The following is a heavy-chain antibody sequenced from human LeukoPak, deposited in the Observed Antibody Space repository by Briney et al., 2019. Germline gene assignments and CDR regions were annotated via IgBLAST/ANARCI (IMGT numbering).Heavy chain of an antibody. CDR1: GFTVSSNY. V-gene: IGHV3-53*01. Sequence: PGGSLRLSCAASGFTVSSNYMSWVRQAPGKGLEWVSVIYSGGSTYYADSVKGRFTISRDNSKNTLYLQMNSLRAEDTAVYYCARVSQQLVRGAFDIWGQGTMVTVSS. CDR2: IYSGGST. J-gene: IGHJ3*02. CDR3: ARVSQQLVRGAFDI. D-gene: IGHD6-13*01.